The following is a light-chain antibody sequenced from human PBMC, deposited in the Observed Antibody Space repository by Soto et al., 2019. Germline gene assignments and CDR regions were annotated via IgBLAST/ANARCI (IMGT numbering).Light chain of an antibody. Sequence: DIQLTQSPSFLSASVGDRVTITCRASHDIRSYLAWYQQKPGKAPKLLISVASTLQSGVPSRFSGSGSGTEFTLTISSLRPEDFATYYCQQLNGYPLTFGGGTKVDIK. CDR3: QQLNGYPLT. J-gene: IGKJ4*01. CDR1: HDIRSY. V-gene: IGKV1-9*01. CDR2: VAS.